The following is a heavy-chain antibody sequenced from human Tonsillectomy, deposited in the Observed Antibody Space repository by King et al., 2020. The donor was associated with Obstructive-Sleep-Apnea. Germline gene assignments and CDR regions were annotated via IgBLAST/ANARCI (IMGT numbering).Heavy chain of an antibody. V-gene: IGHV4-39*07. J-gene: IGHJ4*02. CDR1: GGSISSSSYY. D-gene: IGHD2-15*01. CDR3: AREVVVAATHYFDY. CDR2: VYYSGST. Sequence: QLQESGPGLVKPSETLSLTCTVSGGSISSSSYYWGWIRQPPGKGLGGIGSVYYSGSTYYNPSLKSRVTMSVDTSKIHFSLKLTSVTAADTAVYYCAREVVVAATHYFDYWGQGILVTVSS.